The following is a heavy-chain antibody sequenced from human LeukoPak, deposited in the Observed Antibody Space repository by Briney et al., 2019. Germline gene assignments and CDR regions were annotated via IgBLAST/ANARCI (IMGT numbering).Heavy chain of an antibody. CDR3: AGRYDSSGYPLH. V-gene: IGHV3-9*01. J-gene: IGHJ4*02. D-gene: IGHD3-22*01. Sequence: GGSLRLSCAVSGFTFDDYAMHWVRQAPGKGLEWVSGINWNSGSMGYADSVKGRFTISRDNAKNSLYLQMNSLRAEDTALYYCAGRYDSSGYPLHWGQGTLVTVSS. CDR2: INWNSGSM. CDR1: GFTFDDYA.